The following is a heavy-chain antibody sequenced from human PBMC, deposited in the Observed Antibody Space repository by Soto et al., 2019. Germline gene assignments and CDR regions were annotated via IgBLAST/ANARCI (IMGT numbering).Heavy chain of an antibody. CDR1: EDSFSSYP. V-gene: IGHV1-69*06. J-gene: IGHJ6*02. D-gene: IGHD2-2*01. Sequence: QVQLVQSGTEVRKPGSSVKVSCKASEDSFSSYPVSWVRQAPGQGLEWLGEIVPMFGSLKSAQKFQDRLAIAADKSTTTVNLELSSLRSEDTAGYYSASINNGQWYHIAMDFWGQGTTVIVSS. CDR2: IVPMFGSL. CDR3: ASINNGQWYHIAMDF.